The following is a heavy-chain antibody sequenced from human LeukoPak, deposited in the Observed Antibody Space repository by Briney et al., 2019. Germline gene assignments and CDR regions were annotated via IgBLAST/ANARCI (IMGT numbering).Heavy chain of an antibody. CDR2: IYYSGST. J-gene: IGHJ4*02. Sequence: SETLSLTCTVSGGSISSYYWSWIRQPPGKGLEWIGYIYYSGSTNYNPSLKSRVTISVDTSKNQFSLKLSSVTAADTAVYYCARESYSSGWNVDYWGQGTLVTVSS. V-gene: IGHV4-59*01. CDR3: ARESYSSGWNVDY. D-gene: IGHD6-19*01. CDR1: GGSISSYY.